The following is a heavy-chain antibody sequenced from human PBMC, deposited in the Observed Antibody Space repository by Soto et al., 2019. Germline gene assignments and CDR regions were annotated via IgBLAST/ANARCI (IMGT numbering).Heavy chain of an antibody. D-gene: IGHD5-18*01. CDR1: GFTFSSYG. J-gene: IGHJ4*02. CDR3: AKDRGYSYRAGFDY. Sequence: QVQLVESGGGVVQPGRSLRLSCAASGFTFSSYGMHWVRQAPGKGLEWVAVISYDGSNKYYADSVKGRFTISRDNSKNTLYLPMNSLRAEDTAVYYCAKDRGYSYRAGFDYWGQGTLVTVSS. V-gene: IGHV3-30*18. CDR2: ISYDGSNK.